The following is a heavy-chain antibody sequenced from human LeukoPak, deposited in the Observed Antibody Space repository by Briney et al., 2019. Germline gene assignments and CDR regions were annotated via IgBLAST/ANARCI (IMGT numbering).Heavy chain of an antibody. Sequence: PSETLSLTCAVYGGSFSGYYWSWIRQPPGKGLEWIGEINHSGSTNYNPSLKSRVTISVDTSKNQFSLKLSSVTAADTAVYYFARDRGYGDYVGLFDYWGQGTLVTVSS. CDR1: GGSFSGYY. CDR2: INHSGST. CDR3: ARDRGYGDYVGLFDY. V-gene: IGHV4-34*01. J-gene: IGHJ4*02. D-gene: IGHD4-17*01.